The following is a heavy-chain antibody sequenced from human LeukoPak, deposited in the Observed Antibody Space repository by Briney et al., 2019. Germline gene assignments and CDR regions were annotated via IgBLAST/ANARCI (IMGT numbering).Heavy chain of an antibody. CDR3: ANGGDFWSGYYTDLGY. CDR1: GFTFSSYA. D-gene: IGHD3-3*01. J-gene: IGHJ4*02. Sequence: GGSLRLSCAASGFTFSSYAMSWVRQAPGKGLEWVSAIIGSGGSTYYADSVKGRFTISRDNSKNTLYLQMNSLRAEDTAVYYCANGGDFWSGYYTDLGYWGQGTLVTVSS. V-gene: IGHV3-23*01. CDR2: IIGSGGST.